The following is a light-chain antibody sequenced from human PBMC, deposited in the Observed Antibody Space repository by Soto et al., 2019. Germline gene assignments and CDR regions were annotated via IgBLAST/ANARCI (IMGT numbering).Light chain of an antibody. V-gene: IGKV3-20*01. J-gene: IGKJ5*01. CDR3: QQHGISHIT. CDR1: QSVSSSY. CDR2: GAS. Sequence: IVLGQSLGTGGLSTGEKATLSCRASQSVSSSYLAWYQQKPGQAPRLLIYGASSRATGVPDRFSGSGSGTDFTLTITRLEPDDSAVYYCQQHGISHITFGQGTRLEI.